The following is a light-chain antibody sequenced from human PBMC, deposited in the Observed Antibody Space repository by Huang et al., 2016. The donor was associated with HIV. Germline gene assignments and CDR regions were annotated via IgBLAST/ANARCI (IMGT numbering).Light chain of an antibody. Sequence: DIQMTQSPSSLSASVGDRVIITCRASQSISNYLNWYQHKPGNDPRLLIYSASSLQSGFPSRFSGSVSKTTFTLTISSLQPEDFATYYCQQTYDTPPLTFGGGTRVDMK. V-gene: IGKV1-39*01. CDR1: QSISNY. CDR3: QQTYDTPPLT. J-gene: IGKJ4*01. CDR2: SAS.